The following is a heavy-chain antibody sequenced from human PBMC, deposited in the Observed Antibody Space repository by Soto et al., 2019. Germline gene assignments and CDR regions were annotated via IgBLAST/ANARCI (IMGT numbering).Heavy chain of an antibody. Sequence: QVQLAESGGGVVQPGRSLRLSCAASGFTFSNYGMHWVRQAPGKGLEWVAVISYDGSNKYYEDSVKGRVTISRENSKNTLSLQMNSLRPEDTAVYYCARASRSSSNEPTFAYWGQGTLVTVSP. CDR2: ISYDGSNK. D-gene: IGHD6-13*01. V-gene: IGHV3-30*03. CDR1: GFTFSNYG. CDR3: ARASRSSSNEPTFAY. J-gene: IGHJ4*02.